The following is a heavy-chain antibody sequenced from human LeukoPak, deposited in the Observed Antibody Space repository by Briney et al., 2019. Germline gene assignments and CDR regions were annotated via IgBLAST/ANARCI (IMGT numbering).Heavy chain of an antibody. J-gene: IGHJ4*02. D-gene: IGHD2-15*01. V-gene: IGHV1-69*05. CDR1: GGTFSSYA. CDR2: IIPIFGTA. CDR3: ARDKDEDRGYFDY. Sequence: ASVKVSCKASGGTFSSYAISWVRQAPGQGLEWMGGIIPIFGTANYAQKFQGRVTITTDESTSTAYMELSSLRSEDTAVYYCARDKDEDRGYFDYWGQGTLVTVSS.